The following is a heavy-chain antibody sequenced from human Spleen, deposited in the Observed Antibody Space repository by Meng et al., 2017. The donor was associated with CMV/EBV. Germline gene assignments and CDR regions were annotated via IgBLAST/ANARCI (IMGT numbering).Heavy chain of an antibody. D-gene: IGHD1/OR15-1a*01. CDR2: ISSSRSHF. V-gene: IGHV3-21*01. CDR3: ARDLTRGATTDYFDY. J-gene: IGHJ4*02. Sequence: GGSLRLSCVASGLTLHPYSMNWVRQAPGKGLEWVSSISSSRSHFYYADSVKGRFTISRDNAKNSVYLQMNNLRAEDTAVYFCARDLTRGATTDYFDYWGQGTLVTVSS. CDR1: GLTLHPYS.